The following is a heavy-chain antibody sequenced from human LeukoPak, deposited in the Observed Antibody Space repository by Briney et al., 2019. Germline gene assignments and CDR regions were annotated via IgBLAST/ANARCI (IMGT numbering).Heavy chain of an antibody. V-gene: IGHV1-69*05. D-gene: IGHD5-12*01. CDR2: IIPIFGTA. J-gene: IGHJ4*02. Sequence: SVKVSCKASGGTFSSYAISWVRQAPGQGLEWMGGIIPIFGTANYAQKFQGRVTITTDESTSTAYMELSSLRSEDTAVYYCARDGYSGYGPREYYFDYWGQGTLVTVSS. CDR3: ARDGYSGYGPREYYFDY. CDR1: GGTFSSYA.